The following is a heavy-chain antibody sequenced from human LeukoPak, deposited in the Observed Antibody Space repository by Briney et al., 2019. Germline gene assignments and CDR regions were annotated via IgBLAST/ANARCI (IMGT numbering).Heavy chain of an antibody. Sequence: GGSLRLSCAASGFTFSSYEMNWVRQAPGKGLEWVSYISSRGTTQYYADSVKGRFTISRDNAKNSLFLQMNSLRAEDTAVYYCARVSGYSIGGWYAFDYWGQGTLVTVSS. D-gene: IGHD6-25*01. V-gene: IGHV3-48*03. CDR2: ISSRGTTQ. CDR1: GFTFSSYE. J-gene: IGHJ4*02. CDR3: ARVSGYSIGGWYAFDY.